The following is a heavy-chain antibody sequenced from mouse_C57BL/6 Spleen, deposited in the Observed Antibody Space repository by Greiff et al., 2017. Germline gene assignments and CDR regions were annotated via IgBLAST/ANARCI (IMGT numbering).Heavy chain of an antibody. J-gene: IGHJ1*03. CDR1: GYTFTDYY. CDR2: IYPGSGNT. D-gene: IGHD2-3*01. Sequence: VHLVESGAELVRPGASVKLSCKASGYTFTDYYINWVKQRPGQGLEWIARIYPGSGNTYYNEKFKGKATLTAEKSSSTAYMQLSSLTSEDSAVYFCARDGYYVRWYFDVWGTGTTVTVSS. CDR3: ARDGYYVRWYFDV. V-gene: IGHV1-76*01.